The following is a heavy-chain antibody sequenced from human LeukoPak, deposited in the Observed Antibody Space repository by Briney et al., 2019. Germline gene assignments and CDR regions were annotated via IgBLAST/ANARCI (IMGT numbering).Heavy chain of an antibody. Sequence: SETLSLTCTVSGDSITSSGYFWTWIRQPPGKGLEWIGEINHSGSTNYNPSLKSRVTISVDTSKNQFSLKLSSVTAADTAVYHCARGAEVQTDIVVVVAATRFDYWGQGTLVTVSS. CDR1: GDSITSSGYF. CDR3: ARGAEVQTDIVVVVAATRFDY. V-gene: IGHV4-39*07. D-gene: IGHD2-15*01. J-gene: IGHJ4*02. CDR2: INHSGST.